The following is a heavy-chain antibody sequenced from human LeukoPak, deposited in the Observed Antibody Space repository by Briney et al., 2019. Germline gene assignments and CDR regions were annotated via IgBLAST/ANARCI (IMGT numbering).Heavy chain of an antibody. J-gene: IGHJ4*02. V-gene: IGHV4-31*03. Sequence: PSQTLSLTCTVSGGSISSGGYYWSWIRQHPGKGLEWIRCIYYSGSTYYNPSLKGRVTISVDTSKNQFSLKLSSVTAADTAVYYCARDRHYDSSGYWSYWGQGTLVTVSS. D-gene: IGHD3-22*01. CDR2: IYYSGST. CDR3: ARDRHYDSSGYWSY. CDR1: GGSISSGGYY.